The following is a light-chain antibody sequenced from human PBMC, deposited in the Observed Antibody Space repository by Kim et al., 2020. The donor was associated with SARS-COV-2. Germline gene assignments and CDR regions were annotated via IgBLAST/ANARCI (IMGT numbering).Light chain of an antibody. Sequence: VAPGQTASITCSGDTLPEKQTYWYQQKSGQAPLLGIYKDNERPAGIPGRFSGSSSGTTVTLTISGVQAEDDADYYCQSADGSGTYVFGTGTKVTVL. CDR1: TLPEKQ. J-gene: IGLJ1*01. CDR2: KDN. V-gene: IGLV3-25*03. CDR3: QSADGSGTYV.